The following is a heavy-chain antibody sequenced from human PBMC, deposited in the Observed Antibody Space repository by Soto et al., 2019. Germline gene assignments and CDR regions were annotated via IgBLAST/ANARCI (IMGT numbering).Heavy chain of an antibody. J-gene: IGHJ4*02. CDR1: GFNFSNYA. CDR3: AKGRAITVFGVITPFDS. V-gene: IGHV3-23*01. CDR2: ISGNSGTT. Sequence: EVQLLESGGDFKQPGGSLRLSCEGSGFNFSNYALNWVRQAPGKRLEWVSVISGNSGTTYYAASVKGRFTISRDNSKKPPYLQMTRLRADDTAVYYCAKGRAITVFGVITPFDSWGQGTLVTVSS. D-gene: IGHD3-3*01.